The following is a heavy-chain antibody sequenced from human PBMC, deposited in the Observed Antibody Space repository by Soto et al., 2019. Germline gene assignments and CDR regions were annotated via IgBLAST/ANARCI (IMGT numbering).Heavy chain of an antibody. Sequence: GGSLRLSCAASGFTFSSYGMHWVRQAPGKGLEWVAVISYDGSNKYYAESVKGRFTISRDNSKNTLYLQMNSLRAEDTAVYYCAKAQYYYDSSGYYSPIFDYWGQGTLVTVSS. CDR1: GFTFSSYG. J-gene: IGHJ4*02. CDR2: ISYDGSNK. CDR3: AKAQYYYDSSGYYSPIFDY. V-gene: IGHV3-30*18. D-gene: IGHD3-22*01.